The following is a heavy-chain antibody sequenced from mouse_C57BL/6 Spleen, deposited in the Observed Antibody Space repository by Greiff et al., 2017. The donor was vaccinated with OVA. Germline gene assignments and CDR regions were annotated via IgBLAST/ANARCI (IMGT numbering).Heavy chain of an antibody. CDR1: GYTFTSYW. J-gene: IGHJ2*01. CDR3: ARYTVVAYYFDY. CDR2: IYPGSGGT. D-gene: IGHD1-1*01. Sequence: QVQLQQPGAELVKPGASVKMSCKASGYTFTSYWITWVKQRPGQGLEWIGDIYPGSGGTNYNEKFKSKATLTVDKSSSTAYMQLSSLTSEDSAVYYCARYTVVAYYFDYWGQGTTLTVSS. V-gene: IGHV1-55*01.